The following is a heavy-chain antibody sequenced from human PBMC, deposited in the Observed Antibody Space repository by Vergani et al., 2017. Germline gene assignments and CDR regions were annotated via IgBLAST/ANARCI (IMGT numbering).Heavy chain of an antibody. V-gene: IGHV3-53*04. J-gene: IGHJ6*02. CDR3: ARDRVVIVATITYYDYYYRMDV. CDR1: GFTVSSNY. CDR2: IYSGGST. D-gene: IGHD5-12*01. Sequence: EVQLVESGGGLVQPGGSLRLSCAASGFTVSSNYMSWVRQAPGKGLEWVSVIYSGGSTYYAHSVKGRFTISRHNSKYTLYLQMNSLRAEDTAVYYCARDRVVIVATITYYDYYYRMDVWGEGTTVTVSS.